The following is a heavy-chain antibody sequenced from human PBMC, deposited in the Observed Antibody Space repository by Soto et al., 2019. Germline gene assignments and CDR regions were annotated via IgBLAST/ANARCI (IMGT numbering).Heavy chain of an antibody. D-gene: IGHD6-19*01. CDR1: GGSISSSSYYW. CDR3: ASLIAVANY. J-gene: IGHJ4*02. Sequence: SETLSLTCTVSGGSISSSSYYWWSWVRQPPGKGLEWIGEIYHSGTTNYNPSLKSRVTISVDKSKNQFSLKLSSVAAADTAVYYCASLIAVANYWGQGTLVTVSS. V-gene: IGHV4-4*02. CDR2: IYHSGTT.